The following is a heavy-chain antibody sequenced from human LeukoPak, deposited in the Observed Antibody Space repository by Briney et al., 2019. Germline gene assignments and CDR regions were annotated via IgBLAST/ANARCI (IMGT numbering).Heavy chain of an antibody. D-gene: IGHD3-3*01. CDR2: IYYSGTT. CDR3: TRAYWIGFHSDS. V-gene: IGHV4-30-4*01. CDR1: GGSISSGDYF. Sequence: PSETLSLTCSVSGGSISSGDYFWTWIRQPPGKGLEYIGYIYYSGTTYYNPSLKSRITMSVDMSANQFSLRLTSVSAADTAVYYCTRAYWIGFHSDSWGQGILVSVSS. J-gene: IGHJ4*02.